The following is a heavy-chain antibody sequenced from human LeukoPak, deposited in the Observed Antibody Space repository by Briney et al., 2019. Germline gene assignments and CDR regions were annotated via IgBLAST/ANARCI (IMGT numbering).Heavy chain of an antibody. CDR1: GGSFSGYY. Sequence: PSETLSLTCAVYGGSFSGYYWSWLRQPPGKGLEWLGEINHSGSTNYNPSLKSRVTISVDTSKNQFSLKLSSVTAADTAVYYCAREWTTRIRFLGNYFDYWGQGTLVTVSS. D-gene: IGHD1-1*01. CDR2: INHSGST. CDR3: AREWTTRIRFLGNYFDY. V-gene: IGHV4-34*01. J-gene: IGHJ4*02.